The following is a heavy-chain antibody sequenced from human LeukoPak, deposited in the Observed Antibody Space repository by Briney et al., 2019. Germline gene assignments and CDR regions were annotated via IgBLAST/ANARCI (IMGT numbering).Heavy chain of an antibody. V-gene: IGHV3-11*04. CDR3: ARDRRPTIYQGLDS. J-gene: IGHJ4*02. CDR2: IASSGAAI. D-gene: IGHD2-2*01. CDR1: GFTFSDYY. Sequence: PGGSLRLSCAASGFTFSDYYMSWIRQVPGNGLSWIAYIASSGAAIYNADFVKGRFAISRDNAKISLYLQMNSLTAEDTAVYYCARDRRPTIYQGLDSWGQGTLVTVPS.